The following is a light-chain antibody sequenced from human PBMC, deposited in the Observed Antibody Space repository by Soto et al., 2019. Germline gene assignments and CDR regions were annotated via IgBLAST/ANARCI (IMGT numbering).Light chain of an antibody. V-gene: IGKV1-33*01. J-gene: IGKJ4*01. CDR1: QDIRKY. CDR2: DGS. CDR3: QQFQSQPLT. Sequence: DIQMTQSPSSLSASIGDRVTITCQASQDIRKYVNWYQQKPGAAPKLLIYDGSNARFGVPSRFSVSGSGTDSTFTISSLRPEDIATYYCQQFQSQPLTFGGGTKVDI.